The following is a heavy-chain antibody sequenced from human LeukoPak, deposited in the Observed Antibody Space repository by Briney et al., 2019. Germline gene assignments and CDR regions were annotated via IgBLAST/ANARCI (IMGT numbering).Heavy chain of an antibody. Sequence: PGGSLRLSCAASGFTFSSYGMHWVRQAPGKGLEWVAVISYDGSNKYYADSVKGRFTISRDNSKNTLYLQMNSLRAEDTAVYYCAKDYTVSGYYFDYWGREPWSPSPQ. CDR3: AKDYTVSGYYFDY. D-gene: IGHD3-16*01. V-gene: IGHV3-30*18. CDR1: GFTFSSYG. CDR2: ISYDGSNK. J-gene: IGHJ4*02.